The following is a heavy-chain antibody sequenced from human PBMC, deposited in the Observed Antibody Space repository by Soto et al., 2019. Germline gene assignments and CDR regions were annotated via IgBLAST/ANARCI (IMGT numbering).Heavy chain of an antibody. CDR2: IGTAGDT. J-gene: IGHJ4*02. CDR1: GFTFSSYD. CDR3: ARGQYCIRCSCYWAYAFDY. V-gene: IGHV3-13*04. D-gene: IGHD2-15*01. Sequence: EVQLVEAGGGLVQPGGSLRLSCAASGFTFSSYDMHWVRQATGKGLEWVSGIGTAGDTYYPGSVKGRFTISRENAKNPLYLQMNSLRAGDTAVYYCARGQYCIRCSCYWAYAFDYWGQGTMVTVSS.